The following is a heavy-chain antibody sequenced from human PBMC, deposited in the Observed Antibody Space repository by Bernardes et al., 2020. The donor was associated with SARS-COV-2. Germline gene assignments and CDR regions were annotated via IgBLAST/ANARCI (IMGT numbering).Heavy chain of an antibody. CDR1: GLAFTNTD. J-gene: IGHJ4*02. Sequence: GGSLRLSCVTSGLAFTNTDMAWVRKAPGRGLEWVSTISAIRNTHYADPVMGRFTISRDDVNNALYLQMNNLRVEDTATYYCTTELQYDNLYWGQGALVTVSS. D-gene: IGHD3-22*01. CDR3: TTELQYDNLY. V-gene: IGHV3-53*01. CDR2: ISAIRNT.